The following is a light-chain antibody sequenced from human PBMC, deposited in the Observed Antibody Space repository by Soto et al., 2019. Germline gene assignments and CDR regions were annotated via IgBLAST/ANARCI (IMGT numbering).Light chain of an antibody. CDR1: TGAVTSGSS. CDR2: STT. J-gene: IGLJ3*02. Sequence: QTVVTQEPSLTVSPGGTVTLTCASSTGAVTSGSSANWFQQKPGQAPRSLIYSTTNKHSWTPSCFSGFLLGGKAALTLSDVQHEGEAESFCIRSCGAVQSWVLGVETKMT. CDR3: IRSCGAVQSWV. V-gene: IGLV7-43*01.